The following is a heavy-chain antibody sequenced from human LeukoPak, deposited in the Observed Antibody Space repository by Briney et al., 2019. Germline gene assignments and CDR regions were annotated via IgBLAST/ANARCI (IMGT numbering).Heavy chain of an antibody. V-gene: IGHV3-23*01. D-gene: IGHD2-15*01. CDR3: XXXXXXGGSCYRIYYYYYMDV. Sequence: GGSLRLSCAASGFTFSNFGMSWVRQAPGKGLEWVSVISGSGGSTYYADSVKGRFTISRDNSKNTLYLQMNSLRAEDTAVYYXXXXXXXGGSCYRIYYYYYMDVWGKGTTVTVSS. CDR2: ISGSGGST. J-gene: IGHJ6*03. CDR1: GFTFSNFG.